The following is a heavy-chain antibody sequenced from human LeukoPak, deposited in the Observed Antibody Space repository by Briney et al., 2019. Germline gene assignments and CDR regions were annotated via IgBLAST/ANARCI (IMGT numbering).Heavy chain of an antibody. V-gene: IGHV1-69*04. CDR1: GGTFTNLA. D-gene: IGHD4-17*01. CDR3: ARGHDYDDYVSSWFDP. CDR2: IIPTTGLA. J-gene: IGHJ5*02. Sequence: GSSVKVSCKASGGTFTNLAINWVRQAPGQGLEWMGRIIPTTGLASYAQKFQGRVTITADKSTSTAYMELSSLRSEDTAVYYCARGHDYDDYVSSWFDPWGPGTLVTVST.